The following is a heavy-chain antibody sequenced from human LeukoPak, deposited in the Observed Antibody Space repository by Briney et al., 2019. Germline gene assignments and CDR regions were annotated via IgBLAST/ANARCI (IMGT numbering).Heavy chain of an antibody. CDR1: GYTFTSYG. V-gene: IGHV1-18*01. Sequence: ASVKVSCKASGYTFTSYGISWVRQAPGQGLEWMGWISAYNGNTNYAQKLQGRVTMTTDTSTSTAYMELSSLRSEDTAVYYCARSGDMVATSHQVGWFDPWGQGTLVTVSS. J-gene: IGHJ5*02. CDR2: ISAYNGNT. CDR3: ARSGDMVATSHQVGWFDP. D-gene: IGHD5-12*01.